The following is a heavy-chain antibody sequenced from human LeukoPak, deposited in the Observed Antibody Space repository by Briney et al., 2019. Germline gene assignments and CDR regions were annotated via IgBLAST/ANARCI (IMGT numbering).Heavy chain of an antibody. CDR3: ARDGYYDYVWGSYRYRPTFDY. CDR1: GFTFSSYG. CDR2: ISGSGGST. D-gene: IGHD3-16*02. J-gene: IGHJ4*02. Sequence: PGGSLRLSCAASGFTFSSYGMSWVRQAPGKGLEWVSAISGSGGSTYYADSVKGRFTISRDNSKNTLYLQMNSLRAEDTAVYYCARDGYYDYVWGSYRYRPTFDYWGQGTLVTVSS. V-gene: IGHV3-23*01.